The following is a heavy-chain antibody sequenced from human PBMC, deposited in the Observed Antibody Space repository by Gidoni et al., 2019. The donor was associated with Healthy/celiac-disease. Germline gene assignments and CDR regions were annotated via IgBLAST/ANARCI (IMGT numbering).Heavy chain of an antibody. CDR3: TGGCSGYDILTGYPCFDY. V-gene: IGHV4-39*01. Sequence: QLQLQESGPGLVKPSETLCRTCTVPGGSISSSSYYWGWIRQPPGKGLEWIGSIYYSGSTYYNPSLKSRVTISVDTSKNQFSLKLSSVTAADTAVYYCTGGCSGYDILTGYPCFDYWGQGTLVTVSS. J-gene: IGHJ4*02. CDR2: IYYSGST. D-gene: IGHD3-9*01. CDR1: GGSISSSSYY.